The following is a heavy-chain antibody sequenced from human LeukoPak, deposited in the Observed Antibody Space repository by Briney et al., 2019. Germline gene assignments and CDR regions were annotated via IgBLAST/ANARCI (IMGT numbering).Heavy chain of an antibody. J-gene: IGHJ4*02. CDR3: ARVNHDYVWGSYRPFDY. V-gene: IGHV1-2*02. CDR2: INPNSGGT. CDR1: GYTFTGYY. D-gene: IGHD3-16*02. Sequence: ASVKVSCKASGYTFTGYYMHWVRQAPGQGLEWMGWINPNSGGTNYAQKFQGRVTMTRDTSISTAYMELSRLRSDDTAVYYCARVNHDYVWGSYRPFDYWGQGNLVTVSS.